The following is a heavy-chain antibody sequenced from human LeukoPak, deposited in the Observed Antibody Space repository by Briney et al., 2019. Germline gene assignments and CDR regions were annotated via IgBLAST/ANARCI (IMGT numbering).Heavy chain of an antibody. D-gene: IGHD5-18*01. CDR1: GGSISSSSYY. V-gene: IGHV4-39*07. CDR2: IYYSGST. Sequence: SETLSLTCTVSGGSISSSSYYWGWIRQPPGKGLEWIGSIYYSGSTNYNPSLKSRVTISVDTSKNQFSLKLSCVTAADTAVYYCARGGRGYSFDYWGQGTLVTVSS. J-gene: IGHJ4*02. CDR3: ARGGRGYSFDY.